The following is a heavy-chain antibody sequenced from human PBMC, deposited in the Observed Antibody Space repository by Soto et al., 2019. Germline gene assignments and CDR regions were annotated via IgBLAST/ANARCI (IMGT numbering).Heavy chain of an antibody. CDR3: ARSHPFYSSGWYDRVYYFSF. CDR2: INHSGST. Sequence: SENLALTCAVYGGSFSGYYWSWIRQPPGKGLEWIGEINHSGSTNYNPSLKSRVTISVDTSKNQFSLKLSSVTAADTAVYYCARSHPFYSSGWYDRVYYFSFWGPVTL. D-gene: IGHD6-19*01. J-gene: IGHJ4*01. V-gene: IGHV4-34*01. CDR1: GGSFSGYY.